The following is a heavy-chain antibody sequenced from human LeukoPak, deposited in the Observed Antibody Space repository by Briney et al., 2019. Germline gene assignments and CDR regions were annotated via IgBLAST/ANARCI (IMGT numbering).Heavy chain of an antibody. CDR1: GFAFSSHW. D-gene: IGHD1-26*01. J-gene: IGHJ4*02. CDR2: IKQDGSEK. CDR3: ASSGSYSFSDY. V-gene: IGHV3-7*01. Sequence: GGSLRLSCAASGFAFSSHWMTWGRQAAGKGLEWVANIKQDGSEKYYVESVKGRFTISRDNAKNSLYLQMNSLRVEDTAVYYCASSGSYSFSDYWGQGTLVTVSS.